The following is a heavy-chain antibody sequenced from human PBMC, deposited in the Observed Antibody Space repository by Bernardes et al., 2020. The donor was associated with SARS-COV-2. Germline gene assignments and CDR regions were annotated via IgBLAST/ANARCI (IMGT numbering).Heavy chain of an antibody. CDR2: ISSSSSTL. CDR1: GFTFSSYS. V-gene: IGHV3-48*02. Sequence: GGSLRLSCAASGFTFSSYSMNWVRQAPGKGLEWVSYISSSSSTLYYADSVKGRFTISRDNAKNSLYLQMNSLRDEDTAVYYCARDSSPGELRYFDWLLKDDYYGMDVWGQGTTVTVSS. J-gene: IGHJ6*02. CDR3: ARDSSPGELRYFDWLLKDDYYGMDV. D-gene: IGHD3-9*01.